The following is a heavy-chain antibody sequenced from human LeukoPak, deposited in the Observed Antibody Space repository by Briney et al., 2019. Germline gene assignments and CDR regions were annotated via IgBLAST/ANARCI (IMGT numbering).Heavy chain of an antibody. V-gene: IGHV3-7*03. D-gene: IGHD3-10*01. CDR3: ARAGLWFGAPWD. J-gene: IGHJ4*02. Sequence: SCKASGYTFTGYYMHWVRQAPGKGLEWVANIKQDGSEKYYVDSVKGRFTISRDNAKNSLYLQMNSLRAEDTAVYYCARAGLWFGAPWDWGQGTLVTVSS. CDR2: IKQDGSEK. CDR1: GYTFTGYY.